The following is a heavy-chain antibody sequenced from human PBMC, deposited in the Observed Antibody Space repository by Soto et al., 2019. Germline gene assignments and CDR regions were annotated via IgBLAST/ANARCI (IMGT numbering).Heavy chain of an antibody. CDR1: GYTFTSYY. D-gene: IGHD2-2*01. CDR2: INPSGGST. J-gene: IGHJ4*02. V-gene: IGHV1-46*01. CDR3: ARSYCSSTSCSSPKTPYFDY. Sequence: GASVKVSCKASGYTFTSYYMHWVRQAPGQGLEWVGIINPSGGSTSYAQKFQGRVTMTRDTSTSTVYMELSSLRSEDTAVYYCARSYCSSTSCSSPKTPYFDYWGQGTLVTVSS.